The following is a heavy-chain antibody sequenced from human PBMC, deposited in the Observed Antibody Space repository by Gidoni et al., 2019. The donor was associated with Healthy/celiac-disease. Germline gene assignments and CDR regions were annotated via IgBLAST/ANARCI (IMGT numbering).Heavy chain of an antibody. D-gene: IGHD6-13*01. J-gene: IGHJ4*02. V-gene: IGHV4-61*02. CDR1: GGSISSGSYY. CDR2: IYTSGST. Sequence: QVQLQESGPGLVKPSQTLSLTCTVSGGSISSGSYYWSWIRQPAGKGLEWIGRIYTSGSTNYNPSLKSRVTISVDTSKNQFSLKLSSVTAADTAVYYCARSPVGIAAAVYYWGQGTLVTVSS. CDR3: ARSPVGIAAAVYY.